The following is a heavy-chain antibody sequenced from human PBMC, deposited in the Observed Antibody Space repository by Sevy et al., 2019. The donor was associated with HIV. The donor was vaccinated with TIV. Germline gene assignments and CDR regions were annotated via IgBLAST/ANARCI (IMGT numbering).Heavy chain of an antibody. Sequence: KVSCKVSGYTLTELSMHWVRQGPGKGLEWMGGFDPEDGETIYAQKFQGRVTMTEDTSTDTAYMELSSLRSEDTAVYYCATAVMITFGGVIANDYWGQGTLVTVSS. D-gene: IGHD3-16*02. CDR2: FDPEDGET. V-gene: IGHV1-24*01. J-gene: IGHJ4*02. CDR1: GYTLTELS. CDR3: ATAVMITFGGVIANDY.